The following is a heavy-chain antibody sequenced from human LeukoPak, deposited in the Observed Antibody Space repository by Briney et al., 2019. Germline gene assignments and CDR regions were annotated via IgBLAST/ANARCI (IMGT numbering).Heavy chain of an antibody. CDR2: TSYRSKWYN. CDR1: GDSLSTNSVA. D-gene: IGHD5-24*01. Sequence: SQTLSLTCAISGDSLSTNSVAWHWLRQSPERGLEWLGSTSYRSKWYNHYAVSVKRRIPITPDTSKNQFSLQLNSVTPEDTAVYYCAREAEITRFDYWGQGTLVTVSS. V-gene: IGHV6-1*01. J-gene: IGHJ4*02. CDR3: AREAEITRFDY.